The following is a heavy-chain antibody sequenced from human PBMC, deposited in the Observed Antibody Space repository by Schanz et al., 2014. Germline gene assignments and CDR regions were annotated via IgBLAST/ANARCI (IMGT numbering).Heavy chain of an antibody. D-gene: IGHD6-19*01. Sequence: EVQLVESGGGFVQPGGSLRLSCAASGFTFSNYWIHWVRQAPGKGLVWVSRIDADGNSTSYADSVKGRFTISRDNAKNTLYLQLNSLRAEDTAVYYCAKDLAVAGDYWGQGTLVTVSS. CDR3: AKDLAVAGDY. J-gene: IGHJ4*02. CDR2: IDADGNST. CDR1: GFTFSNYW. V-gene: IGHV3-74*01.